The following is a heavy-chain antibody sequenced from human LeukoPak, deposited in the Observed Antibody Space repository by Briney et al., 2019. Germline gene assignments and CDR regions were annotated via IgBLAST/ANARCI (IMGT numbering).Heavy chain of an antibody. CDR3: AKGVLGTGGDY. D-gene: IGHD4/OR15-4a*01. CDR2: LIGSGSNT. V-gene: IGHV3-23*01. CDR1: GFTFSSYA. Sequence: PGGSLRLSCAASGFTFSSYAMTWVRQAPGKGLEWVSSLIGSGSNTYYADSVKGRFTISRDNSKNTLFLQMNSLRAEDTAIYYCAKGVLGTGGDYWGQGTLVTVSS. J-gene: IGHJ4*02.